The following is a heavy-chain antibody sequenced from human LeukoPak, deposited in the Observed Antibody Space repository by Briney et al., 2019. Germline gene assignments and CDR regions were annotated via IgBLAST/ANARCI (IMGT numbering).Heavy chain of an antibody. J-gene: IGHJ4*02. CDR1: GDSITFGGYS. CDR2: IYHSGST. Sequence: SQTQSLTCAVSGDSITFGGYSWSWIRQPPGKGLEWIGYIYHSGSTYYNPSLKSRVTISIDGSKNQFSLKLSSVTAADTAVYYCARNGYYFDYWGQGTLVTVSS. D-gene: IGHD1-1*01. CDR3: ARNGYYFDY. V-gene: IGHV4-30-2*01.